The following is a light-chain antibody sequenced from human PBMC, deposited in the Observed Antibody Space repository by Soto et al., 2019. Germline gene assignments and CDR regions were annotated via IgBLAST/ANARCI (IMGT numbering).Light chain of an antibody. V-gene: IGKV1-33*01. CDR1: QDTSNY. Sequence: IQLTPSPSSLSASVGDRVTITCQASQDTSNYLNWYQQKPGQAPKLLIYDASNLETGVPSRFSGSGSGTDFTFTISSLQPEDIATYYCQQYDNLPLTFGGGTKVAIK. CDR3: QQYDNLPLT. J-gene: IGKJ4*01. CDR2: DAS.